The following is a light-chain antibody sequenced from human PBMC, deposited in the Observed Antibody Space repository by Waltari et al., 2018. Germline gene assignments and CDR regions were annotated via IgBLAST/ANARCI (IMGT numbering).Light chain of an antibody. V-gene: IGLV2-14*03. CDR3: SSYTTSGLDV. CDR1: SSDVGYYNY. CDR2: DVT. J-gene: IGLJ1*01. Sequence: QSALTQPASLSGSPGQSITISCTGTSSDVGYYNYVSWYQHYPGKAPKLIIYDVTNRLSGVSSRFSVSKSGNTASRTISGLQAEDGTDDCCSSYTTSGLDVFGSGTQVTVL.